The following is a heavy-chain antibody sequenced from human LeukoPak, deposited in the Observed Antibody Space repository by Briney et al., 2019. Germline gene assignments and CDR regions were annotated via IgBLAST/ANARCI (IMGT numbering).Heavy chain of an antibody. Sequence: SETLSLTCIVSGGSISSYYWNWIRQPAGKGLEWIGRLYTSGSTNYNPSLKSRVTMSVDTSKNQFSLKLSSVTAADTAVYYCAREEGAPIAAANIWGLGTKVTVSS. CDR1: GGSISSYY. CDR2: LYTSGST. V-gene: IGHV4-4*07. D-gene: IGHD6-13*01. J-gene: IGHJ3*02. CDR3: AREEGAPIAAANI.